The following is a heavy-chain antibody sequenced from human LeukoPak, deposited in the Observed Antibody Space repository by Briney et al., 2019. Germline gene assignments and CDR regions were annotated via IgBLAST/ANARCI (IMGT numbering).Heavy chain of an antibody. CDR1: GFTFSSYA. Sequence: PGGSLRLSCAASGFTFSSYAMSWVRQAPGKGLEWVSTISGSAGSTYYADSVKGRFTISRDNSQNTVDLHMNSLRAEDTAVYYCAKDAQRGFDYSNSPEYWGQGTLVTVSS. CDR3: AKDAQRGFDYSNSPEY. V-gene: IGHV3-23*01. J-gene: IGHJ4*02. CDR2: ISGSAGST. D-gene: IGHD4-11*01.